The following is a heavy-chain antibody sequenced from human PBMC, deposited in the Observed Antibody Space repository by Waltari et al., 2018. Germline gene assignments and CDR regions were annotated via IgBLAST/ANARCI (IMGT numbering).Heavy chain of an antibody. J-gene: IGHJ4*02. CDR1: GFTFSSYW. D-gene: IGHD2-21*01. CDR2: ISYDGSNK. CDR3: ARALEHIVVVIAADY. V-gene: IGHV3-30-3*01. Sequence: VQLVESGGGLVQPGGSLRLSCAASGFTFSSYWMSWVRQAPGKGLEWVAVISYDGSNKYYADSVKGRFTISRDNSKNTLYLQMNSLRAEDTAVYYCARALEHIVVVIAADYWGQGTLVTVSS.